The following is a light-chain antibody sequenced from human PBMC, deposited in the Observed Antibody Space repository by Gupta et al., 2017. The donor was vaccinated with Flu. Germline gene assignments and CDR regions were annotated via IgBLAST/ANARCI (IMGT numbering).Light chain of an antibody. Sequence: DLQMTQAPSSESASAGDRVTITCRASQGISTLLACYQQKPGKVLKLLIYAVSSLQSGVPSRFSGSGSGTDFTLTISSLQPEDFATYSCHQANSFPLTFGGGTKVEIK. J-gene: IGKJ4*01. V-gene: IGKV1-12*01. CDR2: AVS. CDR1: QGISTL. CDR3: HQANSFPLT.